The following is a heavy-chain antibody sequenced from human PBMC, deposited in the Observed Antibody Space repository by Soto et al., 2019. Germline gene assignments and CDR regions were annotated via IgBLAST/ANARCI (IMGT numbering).Heavy chain of an antibody. V-gene: IGHV1-2*02. Sequence: QVQLVQSGAEVKKPGASVKVACKASGYTFTAYRVHWVRQAPGQGLEWMGWINTYNGATNYAQKFQGRVSLTRDTYISTAHLELNSLTSDYTAMYYCATPSGQYSSACQRLDVSGQGTTVTVSS. D-gene: IGHD6-19*01. CDR1: GYTFTAYR. J-gene: IGHJ6*02. CDR2: INTYNGAT. CDR3: ATPSGQYSSACQRLDV.